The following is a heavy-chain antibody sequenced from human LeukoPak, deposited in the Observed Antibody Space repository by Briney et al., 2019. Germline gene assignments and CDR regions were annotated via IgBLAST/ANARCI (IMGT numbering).Heavy chain of an antibody. J-gene: IGHJ4*02. Sequence: GASVKVSCKASGGTFSSYAISWVRQAPGQGLEWMGGIIPIFGTANYAQKFQGRVTITADKSTSTAYMELSSLRSEDTAVYYCARDDTGYSSSGFDYWGQGTLVTVSS. CDR2: IIPIFGTA. CDR1: GGTFSSYA. CDR3: ARDDTGYSSSGFDY. V-gene: IGHV1-69*06. D-gene: IGHD6-13*01.